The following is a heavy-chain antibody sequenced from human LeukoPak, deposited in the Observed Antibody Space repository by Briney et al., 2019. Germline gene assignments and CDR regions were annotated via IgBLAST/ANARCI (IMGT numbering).Heavy chain of an antibody. V-gene: IGHV3-30*18. CDR3: AKGRLLLVDY. CDR2: ISYDGSNK. Sequence: GGSLRLSCAASGFTFSSYGMHWVRQAPGEGLEWVAVISYDGSNKYYADSVKGRFTISRDNSKNTLYLQMNSLRAEDTAVYYCAKGRLLLVDYWGQGTLVTVSS. D-gene: IGHD3-22*01. J-gene: IGHJ4*02. CDR1: GFTFSSYG.